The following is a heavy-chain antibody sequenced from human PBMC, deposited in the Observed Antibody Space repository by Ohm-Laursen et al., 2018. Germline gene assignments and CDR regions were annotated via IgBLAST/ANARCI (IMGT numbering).Heavy chain of an antibody. V-gene: IGHV3-48*01. Sequence: GSLRLSCSASGFTFSSYSMNWVRQAPGKGLEWVSYISSSSSTIYYADSVKGRFTISRDNAKNSLYLQMNSLRAEDTAVYYCARRAGSSGFDYWGQGTLVTVSS. D-gene: IGHD6-19*01. CDR2: ISSSSSTI. CDR1: GFTFSSYS. CDR3: ARRAGSSGFDY. J-gene: IGHJ4*02.